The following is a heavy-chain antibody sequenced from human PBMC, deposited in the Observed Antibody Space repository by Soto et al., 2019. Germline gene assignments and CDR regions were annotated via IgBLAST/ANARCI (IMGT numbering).Heavy chain of an antibody. D-gene: IGHD6-6*01. Sequence: SETLSLTCAACGGSFSGYYWSWICEHPGKGLERIGEINHSGSTYYNPSLKSRVTISVDTSKNQFSLKLSSVTAADTAVYYCASTIAARAPLYGMDVWGQGTTVTVSS. CDR1: GGSFSGYY. CDR2: INHSGST. V-gene: IGHV4-34*01. J-gene: IGHJ6*02. CDR3: ASTIAARAPLYGMDV.